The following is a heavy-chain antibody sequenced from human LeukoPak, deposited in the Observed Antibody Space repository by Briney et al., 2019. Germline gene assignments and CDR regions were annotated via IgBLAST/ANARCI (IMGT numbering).Heavy chain of an antibody. CDR2: IGGDGSST. Sequence: GGSLRLSCAASGFTFSSYWMHWVRQAPGKGLVWVSRIGGDGSSTNYADSVKGRFTISRDNAKNTLYLQMNSLRAEDTAVYYCARERVAHDGFDFWGRGTMVTVSS. J-gene: IGHJ3*01. CDR1: GFTFSSYW. CDR3: ARERVAHDGFDF. V-gene: IGHV3-74*01.